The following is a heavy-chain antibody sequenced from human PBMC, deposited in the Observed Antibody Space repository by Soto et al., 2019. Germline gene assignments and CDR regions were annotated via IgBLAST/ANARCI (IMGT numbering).Heavy chain of an antibody. V-gene: IGHV3-48*03. CDR1: GFTFSSYE. Sequence: EVQLVESGGGLVQPGGSLRLSCAASGFTFSSYEMNWVRQAPGKGLEWVSYISSSGSTIYYADSVKGRFTISRDNAKNSLYLQMNSLRAKDTAVYYCASSLRWLQQTDYFDYWGQGTLVTVSS. CDR3: ASSLRWLQQTDYFDY. CDR2: ISSSGSTI. D-gene: IGHD5-18*01. J-gene: IGHJ4*02.